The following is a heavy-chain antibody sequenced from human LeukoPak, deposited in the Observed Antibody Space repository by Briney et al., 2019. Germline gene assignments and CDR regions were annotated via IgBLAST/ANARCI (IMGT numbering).Heavy chain of an antibody. CDR2: LSGDGTIT. D-gene: IGHD1-14*01. CDR3: ARDPLVEMATRDY. V-gene: IGHV3-74*01. J-gene: IGHJ4*02. Sequence: GGSLRLSCVASGRNLGSYWMHWVRQAPGKGLVWVARLSGDGTITRYADSVKGRFTISRDNSKSTVYLQLNSLRVEDTAVYFCARDPLVEMATRDYWGLGTLVTVSS. CDR1: GRNLGSYW.